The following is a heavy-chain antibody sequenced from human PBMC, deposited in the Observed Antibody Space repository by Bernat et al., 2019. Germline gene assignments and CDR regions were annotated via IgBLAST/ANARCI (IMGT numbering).Heavy chain of an antibody. D-gene: IGHD1-26*01. CDR3: AKDIGTINRNYGMDV. CDR2: MSYDGSSK. Sequence: QVQLVESGGGVVQPGRSLRLSCTASGFTFSNYAMHCVRQAPGKGLEWVAVMSYDGSSKNNADSVKGRFTISRNNSKNTLYEQMNSLRVEDTAVYYCAKDIGTINRNYGMDVWGQGTTVTVSS. CDR1: GFTFSNYA. J-gene: IGHJ6*02. V-gene: IGHV3-30*18.